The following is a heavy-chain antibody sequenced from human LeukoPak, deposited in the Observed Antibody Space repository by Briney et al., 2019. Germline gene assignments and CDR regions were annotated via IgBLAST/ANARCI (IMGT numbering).Heavy chain of an antibody. V-gene: IGHV3-74*01. CDR2: ISSDESST. D-gene: IGHD1-26*01. CDR3: AREGGSFLRYFDS. CDR1: GFTFSIYW. J-gene: IGHJ4*02. Sequence: GGSLRPSCAASGFTFSIYWMHWVRQAPGEGRVWVSRISSDESSTNYADSVKGRFTISRDNTKNTLYLQMNSLRAEDTAVYFCAREGGSFLRYFDSWGQGTLVTVSS.